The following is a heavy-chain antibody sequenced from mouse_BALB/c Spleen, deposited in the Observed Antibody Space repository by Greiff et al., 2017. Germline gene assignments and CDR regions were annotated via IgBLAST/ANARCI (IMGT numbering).Heavy chain of an antibody. Sequence: EVQLQESGPGLVKPSQSLSLTCSVTGYSITSGYYWNWIRQFPGNKLEWMGYISYDGSNNYNPSLKNRISITRDTSKNQFFLKLNSVTTEDTATYYCARRDRTGAMDYWGQGTSVTVSS. CDR2: ISYDGSN. J-gene: IGHJ4*01. CDR1: GYSITSGYY. V-gene: IGHV3-6*02. D-gene: IGHD2-14*01. CDR3: ARRDRTGAMDY.